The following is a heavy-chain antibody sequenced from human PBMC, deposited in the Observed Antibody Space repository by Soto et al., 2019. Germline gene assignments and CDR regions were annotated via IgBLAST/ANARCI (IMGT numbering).Heavy chain of an antibody. CDR2: ISDSGGDT. V-gene: IGHV3-23*01. Sequence: PWWSLRLSCSASVFTFGSYAMTWFRQSPGKGLEWVSYISDSGGDTYYADSVKGRFTISRDNSKNTLYLQMNSLRVEDTAVYYCAKAPMIRGVIPAFDYWGQGTLVTVSS. CDR1: VFTFGSYA. J-gene: IGHJ4*02. D-gene: IGHD3-10*01. CDR3: AKAPMIRGVIPAFDY.